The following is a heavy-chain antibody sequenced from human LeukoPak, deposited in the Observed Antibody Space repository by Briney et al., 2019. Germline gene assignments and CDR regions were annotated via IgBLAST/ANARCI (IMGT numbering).Heavy chain of an antibody. J-gene: IGHJ5*02. D-gene: IGHD3-3*01. CDR3: ARVEAYYDFWSGYYTGNNWFDP. V-gene: IGHV4-30-4*01. CDR2: IYYSGGT. CDR1: GGSISSGDYY. Sequence: SETLSLTCTVSGGSISSGDYYWSWISRPPGKGLEWIGYIYYSGGTYYNPSLKSRVTISVDTSKNQFSLKLSSVTAADTAVYYCARVEAYYDFWSGYYTGNNWFDPWGQGTLVTVSS.